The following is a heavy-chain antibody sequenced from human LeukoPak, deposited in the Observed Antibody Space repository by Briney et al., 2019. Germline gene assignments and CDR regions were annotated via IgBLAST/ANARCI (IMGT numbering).Heavy chain of an antibody. Sequence: QPGGSLRLSCAASGFTFNKYWMHWVRQAPGKGLVWVSRIKRDGSTADYADSVKGRFTISRDNAKNTLYLQMNSLRAEDTAVYYCARETYDILTGRQWYFDLWGRGTLVTVSS. V-gene: IGHV3-74*01. J-gene: IGHJ2*01. D-gene: IGHD3-9*01. CDR2: IKRDGSTA. CDR3: ARETYDILTGRQWYFDL. CDR1: GFTFNKYW.